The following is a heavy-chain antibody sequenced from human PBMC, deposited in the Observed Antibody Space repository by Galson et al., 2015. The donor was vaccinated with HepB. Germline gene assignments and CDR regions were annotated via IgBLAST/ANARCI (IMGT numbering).Heavy chain of an antibody. Sequence: SLRLSCAASGFTFSSYAMHWVRQAPGKGLEWVAVISYDGSNKYYADSVKGRFTISRDNSKNTLYLQMNSLRAEDTAVYYCAREVMAFFDYWGQGTLVTVSS. CDR1: GFTFSSYA. V-gene: IGHV3-30-3*01. D-gene: IGHD3-16*01. CDR2: ISYDGSNK. J-gene: IGHJ4*02. CDR3: AREVMAFFDY.